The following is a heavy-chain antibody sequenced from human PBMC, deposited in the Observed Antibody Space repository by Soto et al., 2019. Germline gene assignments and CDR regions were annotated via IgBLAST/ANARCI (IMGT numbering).Heavy chain of an antibody. CDR1: GGSITSDY. CDR2: IYDSGTT. CDR3: ARGVCASGPDY. J-gene: IGHJ4*02. Sequence: SETXSLTCTVSGGSITSDYWSWLRQSPGKGLEWIGCIYDSGTTNYNPSLKSRVTISVDTSKNQFSLNLRSVTAADTAVYYCARGVCASGPDYWGQGTLVTVSS. V-gene: IGHV4-59*01. D-gene: IGHD2-8*01.